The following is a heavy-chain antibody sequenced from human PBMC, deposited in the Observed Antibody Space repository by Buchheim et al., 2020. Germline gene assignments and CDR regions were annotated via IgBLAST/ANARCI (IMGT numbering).Heavy chain of an antibody. Sequence: QLQLQESGPGLVKPSETLSLTCTVSGGSISSSSYYWGWIRQPPGKGLEWIGSIYYSGSTYYDPSLKSRVTISVDTSKNQFYLKLSSVTAADTAVYYCARPRGYCSGGSCYTPRNYYYYGMDVWGQGTT. D-gene: IGHD2-15*01. CDR1: GGSISSSSYY. CDR3: ARPRGYCSGGSCYTPRNYYYYGMDV. CDR2: IYYSGST. J-gene: IGHJ6*02. V-gene: IGHV4-39*01.